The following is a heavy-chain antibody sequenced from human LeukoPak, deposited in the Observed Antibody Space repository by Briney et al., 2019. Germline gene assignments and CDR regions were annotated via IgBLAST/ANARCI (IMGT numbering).Heavy chain of an antibody. CDR2: INHSGST. J-gene: IGHJ4*02. Sequence: SETLSLTCTVSGGSISSSSYYWGWIRQPPGKGLEWIGEINHSGSTNYNPSLKSRVTISVDTSKNQFSLKLSSVTAADTAVYYCARGPATIFGVATPFDYWGQGTLVTVSS. D-gene: IGHD3-3*01. V-gene: IGHV4-39*07. CDR1: GGSISSSSYY. CDR3: ARGPATIFGVATPFDY.